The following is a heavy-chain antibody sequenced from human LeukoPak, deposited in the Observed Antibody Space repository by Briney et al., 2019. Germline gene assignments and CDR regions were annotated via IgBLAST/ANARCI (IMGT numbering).Heavy chain of an antibody. CDR3: ARGFRAFDF. J-gene: IGHJ3*01. CDR2: ISSTSTSI. V-gene: IGHV3-21*01. Sequence: GGSLRLSCAAPGFTSSSYSMNWVRQAPGKGLEWVSSISSTSTSIYHADSVKGRFTISRDNTKNSLYLQMDSLRAEDTAVYYCARGFRAFDFWAQGTMVTVSS. CDR1: GFTSSSYS.